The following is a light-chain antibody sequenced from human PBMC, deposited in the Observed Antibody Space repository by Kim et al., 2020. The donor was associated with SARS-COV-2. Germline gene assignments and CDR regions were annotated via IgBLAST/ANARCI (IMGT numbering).Light chain of an antibody. Sequence: VSPGERATLSCRASQSLSSNLAWYQQKPGQAPRLLIYGASTRATGIPARFSGSGSGTEFTLTISSLQSEDFAVYYCQQYNNWPLTFGGGTKVDIK. CDR2: GAS. V-gene: IGKV3D-15*01. CDR1: QSLSSN. CDR3: QQYNNWPLT. J-gene: IGKJ4*01.